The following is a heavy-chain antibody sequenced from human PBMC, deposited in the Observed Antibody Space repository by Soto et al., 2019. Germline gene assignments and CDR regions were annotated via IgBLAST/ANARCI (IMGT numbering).Heavy chain of an antibody. Sequence: QVQLVESGGGVVQPGRSLRLSCAASGFTFSSYGMHWVRQAPGKGLAWVAVIWYDGSNKYYADSVKGRFTISRDDSKKTLYLQMNMLRAEDTAVDSCAGGGIGAGDYWCQGTLFAVSS. J-gene: IGHJ4*02. D-gene: IGHD6-13*01. CDR1: GFTFSSYG. CDR2: IWYDGSNK. CDR3: AGGGIGAGDY. V-gene: IGHV3-33*01.